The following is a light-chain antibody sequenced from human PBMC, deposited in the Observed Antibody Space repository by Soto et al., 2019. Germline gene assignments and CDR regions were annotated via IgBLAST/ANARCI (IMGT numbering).Light chain of an antibody. Sequence: QSALTQPASVSGSPGQSITISCTGTSSDVGGYNYVSWYQQHPGKAPKLMIYEVSNRPSGVSNRFSGSKSGNTASLTISGLQAEEEADYYCSSYKSSSTVFGNGTKATV. V-gene: IGLV2-14*01. CDR3: SSYKSSSTV. CDR1: SSDVGGYNY. CDR2: EVS. J-gene: IGLJ1*01.